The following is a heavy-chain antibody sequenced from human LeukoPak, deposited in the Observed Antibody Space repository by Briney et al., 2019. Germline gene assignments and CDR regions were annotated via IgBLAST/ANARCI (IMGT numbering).Heavy chain of an antibody. CDR3: ARPVSTQEGYYYYGMDV. CDR2: ISRGSGDI. CDR1: GFSISDYY. Sequence: GGSLRLSCAASGFSISDYYMGWIRQGPGKGLEWLSYISRGSGDISYADSVKGRFTISRDNAKQSLSLQMNSLRAEDTAVYYCARPVSTQEGYYYYGMDVWGQGTTVTVSS. J-gene: IGHJ6*02. V-gene: IGHV3-11*01.